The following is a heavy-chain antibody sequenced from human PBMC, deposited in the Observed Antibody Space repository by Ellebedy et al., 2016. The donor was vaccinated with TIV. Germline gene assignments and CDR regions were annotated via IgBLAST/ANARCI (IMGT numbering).Heavy chain of an antibody. Sequence: PGGSLRLSCAASGFTFSSYGMNWVRQAPGKGLEWVSYISSSGSTIYYADSVKGRFTISRDNAKNSLYLQMNSLRAEDTAVYYCARVNYYGSGSYSSIRPFDYWGQGNLVTVSS. CDR1: GFTFSSYG. J-gene: IGHJ4*02. CDR3: ARVNYYGSGSYSSIRPFDY. V-gene: IGHV3-48*03. D-gene: IGHD3-10*01. CDR2: ISSSGSTI.